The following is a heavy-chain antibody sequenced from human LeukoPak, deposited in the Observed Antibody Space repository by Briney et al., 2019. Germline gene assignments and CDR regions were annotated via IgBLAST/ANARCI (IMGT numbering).Heavy chain of an antibody. CDR2: MNPNSGNT. Sequence: GAAVKVSCKASGYTFTSYDINWVRQATGQGLEWMGWMNPNSGNTGYAQKFQGRVTITRNTSISTAYMELSSLRSEDTAVYYCARGSRDSSGYWSYWGQGTLVTVSS. J-gene: IGHJ4*02. V-gene: IGHV1-8*03. CDR1: GYTFTSYD. CDR3: ARGSRDSSGYWSY. D-gene: IGHD3-22*01.